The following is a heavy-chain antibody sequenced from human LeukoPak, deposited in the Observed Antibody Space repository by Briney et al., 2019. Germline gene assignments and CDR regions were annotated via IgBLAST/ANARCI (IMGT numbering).Heavy chain of an antibody. CDR1: GGSFSGYY. D-gene: IGHD2-15*01. Sequence: PSETLSLTCAVYGGSFSGYYWSWIRQPPGKGLEWIGEINHSGSTNYNPSLKSRVTISVDTSKNQFSLKLSSVTAADTAVYYCARECSGGNCLDYWGQGTLVTVSS. J-gene: IGHJ4*02. CDR3: ARECSGGNCLDY. CDR2: INHSGST. V-gene: IGHV4-34*01.